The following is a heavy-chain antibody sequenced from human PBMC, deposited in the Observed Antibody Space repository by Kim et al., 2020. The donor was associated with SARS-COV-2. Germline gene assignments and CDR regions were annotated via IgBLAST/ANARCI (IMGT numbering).Heavy chain of an antibody. CDR3: ARLKN. J-gene: IGHJ4*02. Sequence: PGDSDTRYSPSFQGQVTISDDKSLSTAYLQWSRLKASDTAMYYCARLKNWGQGTLVTVSS. CDR2: PGDSDT. V-gene: IGHV5-51*01.